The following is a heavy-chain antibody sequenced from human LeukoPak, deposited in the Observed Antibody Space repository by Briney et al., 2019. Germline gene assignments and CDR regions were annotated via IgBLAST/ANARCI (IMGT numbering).Heavy chain of an antibody. CDR2: ISYDGSSK. CDR1: GFTFSTYA. V-gene: IGHV3-30*04. J-gene: IGHJ3*02. D-gene: IGHD5-18*01. Sequence: GGSLRLSCAASGFTFSTYAMRWVRQAPGKGLEWGAVISYDGSSKYYADSVKGRFTISRDNSKNTLYLQMNSLRAEDTAVYYCARARSSYGYGDAFDIWGQGTMVTVSS. CDR3: ARARSSYGYGDAFDI.